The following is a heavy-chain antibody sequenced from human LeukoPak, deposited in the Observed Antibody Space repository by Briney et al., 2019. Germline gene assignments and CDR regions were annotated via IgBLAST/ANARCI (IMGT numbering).Heavy chain of an antibody. D-gene: IGHD3-22*01. CDR3: AKHRFESGGYHSTD. Sequence: GGSLRLSCAASGFTFSSYAMSWVRQAPGKGLEWVSAISGGSGSTYCADSVKGRFTISRDNSKNTLYLQMNSLRDEDTAVYYCAKHRFESGGYHSTDWGQGTLVTVSS. V-gene: IGHV3-23*01. CDR1: GFTFSSYA. J-gene: IGHJ4*02. CDR2: ISGGSGST.